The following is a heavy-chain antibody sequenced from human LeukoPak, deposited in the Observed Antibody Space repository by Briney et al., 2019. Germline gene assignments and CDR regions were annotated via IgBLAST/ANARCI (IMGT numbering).Heavy chain of an antibody. CDR3: ARDYGDAFDV. CDR2: INSDGSST. V-gene: IGHV3-74*01. CDR1: GFTFSNYW. Sequence: GGSLRLSCAASGFTFSNYWMHWVRQAPGKGLVWVSLINSDGSSTNYADSVKGRFTIYRDTAKNTLYLQMNSLRAEDTAVYYCARDYGDAFDVWGQGTMVTVSS. D-gene: IGHD4-17*01. J-gene: IGHJ3*01.